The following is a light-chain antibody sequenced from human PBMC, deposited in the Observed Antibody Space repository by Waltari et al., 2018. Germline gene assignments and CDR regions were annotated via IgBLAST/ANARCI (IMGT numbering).Light chain of an antibody. J-gene: IGKJ4*01. CDR1: QSVRTW. CDR3: QKYRSAPLT. V-gene: IGKV1-27*01. CDR2: GTS. Sequence: DIQMTQSPSTLSASVGDRVTITCRASQSVRTWLAWYQQKPGKAPNLLIYGTSTLQSGVPSRFSGGGSGTDFTLTISSLQPEDVATYYCQKYRSAPLTFGGGTKVEIK.